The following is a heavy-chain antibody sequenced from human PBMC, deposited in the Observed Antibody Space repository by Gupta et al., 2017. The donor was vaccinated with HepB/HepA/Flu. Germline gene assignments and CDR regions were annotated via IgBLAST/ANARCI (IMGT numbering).Heavy chain of an antibody. V-gene: IGHV1-8*01. CDR3: ARGGVMTTVTTEAIFDY. D-gene: IGHD4-17*01. J-gene: IGHJ4*02. CDR1: GYTFTSYD. Sequence: QVQLVQSGVEVKKPGASVKVSCKASGYTFTSYDINWVRQATGQGLEWMGWMNPNSGNTGYAQKFQGRVTMTRNTSISTAYMELSSLRSEDTAVYYCARGGVMTTVTTEAIFDYWGQGTLVTVSS. CDR2: MNPNSGNT.